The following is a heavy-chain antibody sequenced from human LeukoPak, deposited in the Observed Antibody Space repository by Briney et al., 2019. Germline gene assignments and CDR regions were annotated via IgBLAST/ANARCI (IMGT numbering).Heavy chain of an antibody. V-gene: IGHV3-66*01. CDR1: GFTVSSNY. D-gene: IGHD3-22*01. CDR2: IYSGGST. Sequence: GGSLRLSCAASGFTVSSNYMNWVRQAPGKGLEWVSVIYSGGSTYYADFVKGRFTISRDNSKNTLYLQMNSLRAEDTAVYYCARDTPIPHYYDSSGYAPRYAFDIWGQGTMVTVSS. CDR3: ARDTPIPHYYDSSGYAPRYAFDI. J-gene: IGHJ3*02.